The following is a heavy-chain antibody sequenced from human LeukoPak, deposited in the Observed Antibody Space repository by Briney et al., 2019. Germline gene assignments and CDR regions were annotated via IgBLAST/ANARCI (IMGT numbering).Heavy chain of an antibody. Sequence: GGSLRLSCAASGFPFSSYSMNWVRQAPGKGLEWVSYISSSSSTIYYADSVKGRFTISRDNAKNSLYLQMNSLRDEDTAVYYCARGNCGGDCYLDNWFDPWGQGTLVTVSS. J-gene: IGHJ5*02. V-gene: IGHV3-48*02. CDR1: GFPFSSYS. D-gene: IGHD2-21*02. CDR3: ARGNCGGDCYLDNWFDP. CDR2: ISSSSSTI.